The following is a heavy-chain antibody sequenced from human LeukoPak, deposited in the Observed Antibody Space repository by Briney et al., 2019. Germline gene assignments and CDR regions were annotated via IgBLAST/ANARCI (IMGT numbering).Heavy chain of an antibody. CDR3: ARDRPPRGSSSDLGY. CDR1: GFTFSSYA. Sequence: PGGSLRLSCAASGFTFSSYAMHWVRQAPGKGLEWVAVIWYDGSNKYYADSVKGRFTISRDNSKNTLYLQMNSLRAEDTAVYYCARDRPPRGSSSDLGYWGQGTLVTVSS. CDR2: IWYDGSNK. V-gene: IGHV3-33*08. D-gene: IGHD6-6*01. J-gene: IGHJ4*02.